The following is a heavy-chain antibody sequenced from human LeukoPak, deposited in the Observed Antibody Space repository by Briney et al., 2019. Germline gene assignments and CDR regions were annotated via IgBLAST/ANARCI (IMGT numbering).Heavy chain of an antibody. CDR2: ISYDGSNK. J-gene: IGHJ4*02. V-gene: IGHV3-30-3*01. D-gene: IGHD3-22*01. Sequence: PGGSLRLSCAASGFTFSSYAMHWVRQAPGKGLEWVAVISYDGSNKYYADSVKGRFTISRDNSKNTLYLQMNSLRAEDTAVYYCASTITTGDSSHIDYWGQGTLVTVSS. CDR3: ASTITTGDSSHIDY. CDR1: GFTFSSYA.